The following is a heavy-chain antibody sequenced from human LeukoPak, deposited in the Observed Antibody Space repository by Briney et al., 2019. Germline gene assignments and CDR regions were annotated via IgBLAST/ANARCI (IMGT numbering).Heavy chain of an antibody. J-gene: IGHJ4*02. CDR1: GFTFSSYG. V-gene: IGHV3-23*01. D-gene: IGHD2-15*01. Sequence: GGSLRLSCAASGFTFSSYGMSWVRQAPGKGLEWVSAISGSGGSTYYADSVKGRFTISRDNSKNTLYLQMNSLRAEDTAVYYCAKGPHIVVVVAATNYFDYWGQGTLVTVSS. CDR2: ISGSGGST. CDR3: AKGPHIVVVVAATNYFDY.